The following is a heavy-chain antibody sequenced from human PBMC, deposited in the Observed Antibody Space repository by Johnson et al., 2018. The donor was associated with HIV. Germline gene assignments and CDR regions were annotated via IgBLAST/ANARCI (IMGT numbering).Heavy chain of an antibody. CDR2: IGTAGDT. V-gene: IGHV3-13*01. CDR3: AKAPYGSGIRPGAFDI. CDR1: GFTFSSYD. J-gene: IGHJ3*02. D-gene: IGHD3-10*01. Sequence: EQLVESGGGLVQPGGSLRLSCAASGFTFSSYDMHWVRQATGKGLEWVSAIGTAGDTYYPGSVKGRFTVSRENAKNSLYLQMNSLRAEDTAVYYCAKAPYGSGIRPGAFDIWGQGTMVTVSS.